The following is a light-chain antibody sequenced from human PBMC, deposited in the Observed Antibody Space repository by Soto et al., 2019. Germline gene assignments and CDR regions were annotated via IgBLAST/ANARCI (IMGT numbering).Light chain of an antibody. J-gene: IGLJ2*01. CDR1: SSDVGASDF. CDR3: SSYTTSHTLV. CDR2: EIF. V-gene: IGLV2-14*01. Sequence: QSALTQPASVSESPGQSITISCTGTSSDVGASDFVSWYQQHPGKAPELLIYEIFNRPSGVSNRFSGSKSGNTASLTISGLQAEDESDYYCSSYTTSHTLVFGGGTKLTVL.